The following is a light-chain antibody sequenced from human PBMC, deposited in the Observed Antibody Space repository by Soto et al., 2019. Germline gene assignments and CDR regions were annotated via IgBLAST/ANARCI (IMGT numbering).Light chain of an antibody. CDR1: SSDVVDYNY. CDR3: QAYDYSLTASV. Sequence: QSALTQPASVSGSPGQSITISCTGTSSDVVDYNYVSWYQQHPGKAPKLIIFEVHNRPSGISPRFSGSKSGNTASLVISGLQAEDEGDYYCQAYDYSLTASVFGGGTKLTVL. V-gene: IGLV2-14*01. CDR2: EVH. J-gene: IGLJ3*02.